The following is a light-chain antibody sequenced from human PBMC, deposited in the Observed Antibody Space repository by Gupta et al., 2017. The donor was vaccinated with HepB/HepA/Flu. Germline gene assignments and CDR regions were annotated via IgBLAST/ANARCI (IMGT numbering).Light chain of an antibody. CDR2: GTK. V-gene: IGLV1-40*01. CDR3: PYYDNSLRGVV. J-gene: IGLJ2*01. Sequence: QSVLTQPPSVSGAPGQTVTISCAGSSSNIGADYDVHWYQQLPGTATKLLIDGTKNRASGVHDRFSCYKAGTSASLDIQGLQAEEEADDYCPYYDNSLRGVVFGGGTKVTVL. CDR1: SSNIGADYD.